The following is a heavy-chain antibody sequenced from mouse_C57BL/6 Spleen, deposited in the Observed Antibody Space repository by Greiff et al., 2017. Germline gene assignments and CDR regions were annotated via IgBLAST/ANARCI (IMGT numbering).Heavy chain of an antibody. D-gene: IGHD1-3*01. J-gene: IGHJ2*01. CDR2: IYPGSGST. V-gene: IGHV1-55*01. Sequence: QVQLQQPGAELVKPGASVKMSCKASGYTFTSYWITWVKQRPGQGLEWIGDIYPGSGSTNYNEKFKSKATLTVDTSSRTAYMQLSSLTSEDSAVYYCATDIDGNYYFGDWGQGTTLTVAS. CDR3: ATDIDGNYYFGD. CDR1: GYTFTSYW.